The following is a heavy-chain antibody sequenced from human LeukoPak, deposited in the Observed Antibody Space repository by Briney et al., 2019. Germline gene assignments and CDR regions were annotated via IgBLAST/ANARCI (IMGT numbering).Heavy chain of an antibody. CDR2: INPSGGST. Sequence: GASVKLSCKASGYTFTSYYMHWVRQAPGQGLEWMGIINPSGGSTSYAQKFQGRVTMTRDTSTSTVYMELSSLRSEDTAVYYCARGRRSGYSSGWLDWFDPWGQGILVTVSS. V-gene: IGHV1-46*01. J-gene: IGHJ5*02. D-gene: IGHD6-19*01. CDR3: ARGRRSGYSSGWLDWFDP. CDR1: GYTFTSYY.